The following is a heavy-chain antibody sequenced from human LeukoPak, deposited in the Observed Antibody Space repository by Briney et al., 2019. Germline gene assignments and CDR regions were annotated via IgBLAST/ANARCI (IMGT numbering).Heavy chain of an antibody. J-gene: IGHJ3*02. CDR3: ARDRNWAYDTSGLNAFDI. Sequence: GGSLRLSCGASGFTVSSNYMNWVRQAPGKGLEWVSVIYSDGTTNYGDSVKGRFTISRDNSKNTLYLQMNSLRAEDTAVYYCARDRNWAYDTSGLNAFDIWGQGTMVTVSS. D-gene: IGHD3-22*01. CDR1: GFTVSSNY. V-gene: IGHV3-66*01. CDR2: IYSDGTT.